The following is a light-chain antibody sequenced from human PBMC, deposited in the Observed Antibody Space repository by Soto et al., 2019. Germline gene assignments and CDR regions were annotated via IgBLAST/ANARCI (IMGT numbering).Light chain of an antibody. CDR1: QSVSSSF. CDR3: QQYVTSPWA. Sequence: EIVLTQSPGTLSLSPGERATLSCRASQSVSSSFLAWYQQKPGQAPGLLIYGASNRATGIPDRFSGSGSGTDFTLTISRLEPEDFAVYYCQQYVTSPWAFGQGTKVDIK. V-gene: IGKV3-20*01. CDR2: GAS. J-gene: IGKJ1*01.